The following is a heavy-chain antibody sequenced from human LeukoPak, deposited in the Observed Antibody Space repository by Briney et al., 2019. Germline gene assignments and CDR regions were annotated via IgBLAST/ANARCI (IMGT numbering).Heavy chain of an antibody. V-gene: IGHV1-18*01. Sequence: ASVKVSCKASGYTFTSYGISWVRQAPGQGLEWMGWISAYNGNTNYAQKLQGRVTMTTDTSTSTAYMELRSLRSDDTAVYYCARDLGYDSSGYSPKGYWGQGTLVTVSS. J-gene: IGHJ4*02. CDR3: ARDLGYDSSGYSPKGY. CDR1: GYTFTSYG. D-gene: IGHD3-22*01. CDR2: ISAYNGNT.